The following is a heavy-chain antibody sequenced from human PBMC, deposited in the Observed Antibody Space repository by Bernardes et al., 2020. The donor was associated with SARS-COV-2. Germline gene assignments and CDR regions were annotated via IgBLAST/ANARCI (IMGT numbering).Heavy chain of an antibody. V-gene: IGHV3-7*03. J-gene: IGHJ4*02. Sequence: GGSLRLSCAASGFTFSAYWMTWVRQAPGKGLEWVSNIKQDGSEKYYVDSVKGRFTISRDNAKNSLYLQMNSLRAEDTAVYYCAIPVPFDYWGQGTLVTVSS. CDR2: IKQDGSEK. CDR3: AIPVPFDY. CDR1: GFTFSAYW.